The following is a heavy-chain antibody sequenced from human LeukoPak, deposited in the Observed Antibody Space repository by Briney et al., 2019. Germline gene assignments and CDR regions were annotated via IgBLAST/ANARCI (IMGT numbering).Heavy chain of an antibody. D-gene: IGHD1-26*01. CDR3: ARGRAWELLGIDY. V-gene: IGHV3-48*04. J-gene: IGHJ4*02. Sequence: GGSLRLSCAASGFTFSTYPMNWVRQAPGKGLEWLSYISDTSSTIYYADSVKGRFTISRDNTKNSLYLQMNSLRAEDTAVYYCARGRAWELLGIDYWGQGTLSPSPQ. CDR1: GFTFSTYP. CDR2: ISDTSSTI.